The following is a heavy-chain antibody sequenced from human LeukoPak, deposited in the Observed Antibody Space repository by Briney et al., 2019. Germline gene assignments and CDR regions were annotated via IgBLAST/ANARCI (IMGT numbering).Heavy chain of an antibody. D-gene: IGHD3-10*01. J-gene: IGHJ6*02. Sequence: SETLSLTCTVSGGSISSSSYYWGWIRQPPGKGLEWIGSIYYSGSTYYNPSLKSRVTISVDTSKNQFSLKLSSVTAADTAVYYCARGTMEGHLGDGMDVWGQGTTVTVSS. CDR2: IYYSGST. CDR1: GGSISSSSYY. V-gene: IGHV4-39*07. CDR3: ARGTMEGHLGDGMDV.